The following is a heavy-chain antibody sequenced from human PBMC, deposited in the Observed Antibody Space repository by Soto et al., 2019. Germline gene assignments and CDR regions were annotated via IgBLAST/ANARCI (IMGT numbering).Heavy chain of an antibody. CDR3: ARACTNGVCYTFDY. V-gene: IGHV3-33*01. J-gene: IGHJ4*02. D-gene: IGHD2-8*01. Sequence: GGSLRLSCAASGFTFSSYGMHWVRQAPGKGLEWVAVIWYDGSNKYYADSVKGRFTISRDNSKNTLYLQMNSLRADDTVVYYCARACTNGVCYTFDYWGQGTLVTVSS. CDR1: GFTFSSYG. CDR2: IWYDGSNK.